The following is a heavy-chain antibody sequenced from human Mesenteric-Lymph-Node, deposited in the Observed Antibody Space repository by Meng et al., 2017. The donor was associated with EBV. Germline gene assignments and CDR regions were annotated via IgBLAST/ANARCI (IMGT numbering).Heavy chain of an antibody. D-gene: IGHD5-18*01. J-gene: IGHJ4*02. CDR1: GFTFSSFA. CDR2: ISATDGSA. Sequence: EVQLVESGGGLVQPGGSLGLFCAASGFTFSSFAMSWVRQAPGKGLEWVSIISATDGSAFYADSVKGRFTISRDNFKNILYLQMNSLRAEDTATYYCATLPREYSFGWPFDHWGQGSLVTVSS. CDR3: ATLPREYSFGWPFDH. V-gene: IGHV3-23*04.